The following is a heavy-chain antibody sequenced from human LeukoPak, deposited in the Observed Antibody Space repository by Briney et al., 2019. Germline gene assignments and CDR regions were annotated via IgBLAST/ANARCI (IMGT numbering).Heavy chain of an antibody. CDR3: ATAASSGVKATVDYFAY. CDR1: GYTFTGYY. CDR2: INPNSGGT. D-gene: IGHD6-19*01. J-gene: IGHJ4*02. V-gene: IGHV1-2*02. Sequence: GASVKVSCKASGYTFTGYYMHWVRQAPGQGLEWMGWINPNSGGTNYAQKFQGRVTMTRDTSISTAYMELSRLRSDDTAVYYCATAASSGVKATVDYFAYCGQGTLVTVSS.